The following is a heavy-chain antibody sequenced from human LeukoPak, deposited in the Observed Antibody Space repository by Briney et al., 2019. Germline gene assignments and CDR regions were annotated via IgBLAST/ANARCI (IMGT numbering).Heavy chain of an antibody. CDR2: INSDGSNT. V-gene: IGHV3-74*01. D-gene: IGHD5-18*01. Sequence: GGSLRLSCAASGFTFSSYWMHWVRQAPGKGLVWVSRINSDGSNTSYADSVKGRFTISRDNAKNTLYLQMNSLRAEDTAVYYCARGYSPNYYYYGMDVWGRGTTVTVSS. CDR1: GFTFSSYW. J-gene: IGHJ6*02. CDR3: ARGYSPNYYYYGMDV.